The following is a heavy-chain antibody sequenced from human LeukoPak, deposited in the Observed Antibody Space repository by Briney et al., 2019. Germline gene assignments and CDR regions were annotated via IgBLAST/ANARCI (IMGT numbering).Heavy chain of an antibody. CDR1: GGSFSTSG. J-gene: IGHJ3*02. Sequence: ASVKVSCKASGGSFSTSGFSWVRQAPGQGLEWMGIINPSGGSTSYAQKFQGRVTMTRDTSTSTVYMELSSLRSEDTAVYYCARFRGYSYGPYAFDIWGQGTMVTVSS. CDR2: INPSGGST. V-gene: IGHV1-46*01. CDR3: ARFRGYSYGPYAFDI. D-gene: IGHD5-18*01.